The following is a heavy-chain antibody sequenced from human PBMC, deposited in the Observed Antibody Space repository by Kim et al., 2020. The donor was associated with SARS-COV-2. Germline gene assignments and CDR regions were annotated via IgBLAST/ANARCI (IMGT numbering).Heavy chain of an antibody. D-gene: IGHD6-13*01. V-gene: IGHV4-34*01. Sequence: SLQGRVTISVDTSKNQFSLKLSSVTAADTAVYYCARHSSRYYYYYYMDGWGKGTTVTVSS. CDR3: ARHSSRYYYYYYMDG. J-gene: IGHJ6*03.